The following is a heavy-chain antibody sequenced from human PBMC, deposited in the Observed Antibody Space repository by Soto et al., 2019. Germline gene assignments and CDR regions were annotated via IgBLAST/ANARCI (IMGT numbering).Heavy chain of an antibody. CDR3: AKDRYDSSGYYLVLADRLWATVRNYGMDV. D-gene: IGHD3-22*01. CDR2: ISYDGSNK. J-gene: IGHJ6*02. Sequence: GGSLRLSCAASGFTFSSYGMHWVRQAPGKGLEWVAVISYDGSNKYYADSVKGRFTISRDNSKNTLYLQMNSLRAEDTAVYYCAKDRYDSSGYYLVLADRLWATVRNYGMDVWGQGTTVTVSS. V-gene: IGHV3-30*18. CDR1: GFTFSSYG.